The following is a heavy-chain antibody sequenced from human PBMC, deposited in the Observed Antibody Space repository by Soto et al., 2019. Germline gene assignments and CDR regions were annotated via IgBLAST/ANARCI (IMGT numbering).Heavy chain of an antibody. Sequence: PGGSLRLSCAASGFTFSSYAMHWVRQAPGKGLEWVAVISYDGSNKYYADSVKGRFTISRDNSKNTLYLQMNSLRAEDTAVYYCAGDYYDSSGYYRPPGPPGYWGQGTLVTVSS. J-gene: IGHJ4*02. CDR2: ISYDGSNK. D-gene: IGHD3-22*01. CDR1: GFTFSSYA. V-gene: IGHV3-30-3*01. CDR3: AGDYYDSSGYYRPPGPPGY.